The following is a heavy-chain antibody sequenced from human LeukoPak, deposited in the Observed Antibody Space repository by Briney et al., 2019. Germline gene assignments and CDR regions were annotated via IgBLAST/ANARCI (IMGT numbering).Heavy chain of an antibody. V-gene: IGHV3-23*01. CDR1: GFTFSRSA. CDR2: ISSSGNT. J-gene: IGHJ4*02. Sequence: GGSLRLSCAASGFTFSRSAMTWVRQTPGKGLDWVSSISSSGNTYYADSVKGRFTISRDNSKNMLYLQMNSLRAEDTAVYYSVKGRISEDGLDFWGQGTLVTVSS. D-gene: IGHD6-13*01. CDR3: VKGRISEDGLDF.